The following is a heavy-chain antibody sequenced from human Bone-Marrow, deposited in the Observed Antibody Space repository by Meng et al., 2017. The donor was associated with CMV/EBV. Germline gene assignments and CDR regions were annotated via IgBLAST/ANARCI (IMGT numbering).Heavy chain of an antibody. CDR1: GYNFFNYD. D-gene: IGHD6-19*01. J-gene: IGHJ4*02. CDR2: INPKSGNT. CDR3: ARSGSGWYGGGMDY. Sequence: SVKVSCKASGYNFFNYDINWLRHTTGQGLEYMGWINPKSGNTDYARKFQGRITFTRNTSTNTAFMEVNSLRSEDTAFYYCARSGSGWYGGGMDYWGQGTLVTVSS. V-gene: IGHV1-8*03.